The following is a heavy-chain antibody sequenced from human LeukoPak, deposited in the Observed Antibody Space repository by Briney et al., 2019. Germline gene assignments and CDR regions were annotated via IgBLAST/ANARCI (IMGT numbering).Heavy chain of an antibody. Sequence: SETLSLPCTVSAGSISNYYWSWIRQSAGKGLEWIGRSHTSGSTNYNPSLKSRVTMSVDTSKNQFSLKVSSVTAADTAVYYCARDSKYIGGSYQHYGLDVWGQGTTVTVSS. J-gene: IGHJ6*02. V-gene: IGHV4-4*07. CDR2: SHTSGST. CDR3: ARDSKYIGGSYQHYGLDV. D-gene: IGHD4-11*01. CDR1: AGSISNYY.